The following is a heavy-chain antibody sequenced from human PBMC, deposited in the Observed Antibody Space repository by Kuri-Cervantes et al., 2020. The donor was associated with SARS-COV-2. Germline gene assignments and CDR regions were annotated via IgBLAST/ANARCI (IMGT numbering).Heavy chain of an antibody. J-gene: IGHJ4*02. V-gene: IGHV3-30*18. Sequence: GGSLRLSCAASGFSFSNYGMHWVRQAPGKGLEWVASISYEGSNKHYADSVKGRFTISRDNSKNTLYLQMNSLRAEDTAVYYCAKGSYYYDSSGYPYFDYWGQGTLVTVSS. CDR1: GFSFSNYG. D-gene: IGHD3-22*01. CDR3: AKGSYYYDSSGYPYFDY. CDR2: ISYEGSNK.